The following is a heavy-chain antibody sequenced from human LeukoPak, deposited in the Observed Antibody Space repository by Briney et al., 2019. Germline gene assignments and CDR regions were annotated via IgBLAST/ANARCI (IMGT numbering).Heavy chain of an antibody. V-gene: IGHV1-18*01. D-gene: IGHD2-2*01. CDR2: ISAYNGNT. CDR3: ARELYQLPSYYFDY. CDR1: GYTFTSYG. Sequence: ASVKVSCKASGYTFTSYGISWVRQAPGQGLEWMGWISAYNGNTNYAQKLQGRVTMTTDTSTSTAYMELRSLRSDDAAVYYCARELYQLPSYYFDYWGQGTLVTVSS. J-gene: IGHJ4*02.